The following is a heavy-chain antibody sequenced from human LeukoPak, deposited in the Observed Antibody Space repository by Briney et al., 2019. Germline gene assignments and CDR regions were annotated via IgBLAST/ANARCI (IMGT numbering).Heavy chain of an antibody. J-gene: IGHJ3*02. V-gene: IGHV4-30-2*01. Sequence: NTSETLSLTCAVSGGSISSGGYSWSWIRQPPGKGLEWIGYIYHSGSTYYNPSLKSRVTISVDRSKNQFSLKLSSVTAADTAVYYCAREGGGPVNAFDIWGQGTMVTVSS. CDR2: IYHSGST. CDR3: AREGGGPVNAFDI. CDR1: GGSISSGGYS. D-gene: IGHD2-15*01.